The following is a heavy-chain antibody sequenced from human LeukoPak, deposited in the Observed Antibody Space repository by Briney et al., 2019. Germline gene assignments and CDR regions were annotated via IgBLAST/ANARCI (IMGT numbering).Heavy chain of an antibody. CDR3: ARGPYQLSLLAGYYYYYGMDV. Sequence: GGSLRLSCSASGFTFSAYAMHWVRQAPGKGLEYVSAISPNGGSTYYADSVKGRFTISRDNSKNTLYLQMSSLRVEDTAVYYCARGPYQLSLLAGYYYYYGMDVWGQGTTVTVSS. V-gene: IGHV3-64D*06. D-gene: IGHD2-2*01. CDR2: ISPNGGST. CDR1: GFTFSAYA. J-gene: IGHJ6*02.